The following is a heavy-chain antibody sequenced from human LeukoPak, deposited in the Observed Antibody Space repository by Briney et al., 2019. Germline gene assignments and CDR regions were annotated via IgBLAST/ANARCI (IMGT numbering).Heavy chain of an antibody. CDR3: ARGGYGDYALDY. V-gene: IGHV3-64*01. CDR2: ISSNGGST. J-gene: IGHJ4*02. D-gene: IGHD4-17*01. CDR1: GFTFSSYA. Sequence: ETGGSLRLSCAASGFTFSSYAMHWVCQAPGKGLEYVSAISSNGGSTYYANSVKGRFTISRDNSKNTLYLQMNSLRAEDTTVYYCARGGYGDYALDYWGQGTLVTVSS.